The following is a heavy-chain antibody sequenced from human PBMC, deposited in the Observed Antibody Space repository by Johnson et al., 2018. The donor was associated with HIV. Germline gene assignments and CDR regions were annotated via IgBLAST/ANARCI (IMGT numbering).Heavy chain of an antibody. V-gene: IGHV3-30-3*01. CDR3: AKERLLHDAFDF. CDR1: GFTFSSYA. Sequence: QVQLVESGGGVVQPGKSLRLSCAASGFTFSSYAMHWVRQAPGMGLEWMAVISFDGSNKYYADSVKGRFTISSDNSRNTLYLQMNLLRPEDTAVYYCAKERLLHDAFDFWGQGTMVTVSS. CDR2: ISFDGSNK. D-gene: IGHD5-18*01. J-gene: IGHJ3*01.